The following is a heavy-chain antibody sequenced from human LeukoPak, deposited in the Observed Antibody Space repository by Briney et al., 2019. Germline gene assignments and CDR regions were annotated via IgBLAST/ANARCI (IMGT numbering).Heavy chain of an antibody. D-gene: IGHD4-23*01. J-gene: IGHJ4*02. CDR2: IYDRGAT. V-gene: IGHV4-4*02. CDR3: ARNGGNSDYDY. CDR1: GGSISSRRSIC. Sequence: PSETLSLTGAVSGGSISSRRSICWTWVRQPPGKGLECIGEIYDRGATNYTPSLKRRVTMLLDKSKTQFSLKLNSVTTADTAVYYCARNGGNSDYDYWGQATLVTVSA.